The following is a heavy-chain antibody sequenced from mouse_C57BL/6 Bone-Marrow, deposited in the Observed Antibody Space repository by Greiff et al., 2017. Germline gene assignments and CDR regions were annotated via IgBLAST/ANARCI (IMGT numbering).Heavy chain of an antibody. CDR2: INPGSGGT. Sequence: QVTLKQSGAELVRPGASVKVSCKASGYAFTNYLIEWVKQRPGQGLEWIGVINPGSGGTNYNEKLKGKATLTADKYSSTAYMQLSSLTSEDSSVYFCARRCGRAYWGQGTLVTVSA. CDR3: ARRCGRAY. V-gene: IGHV1-54*01. CDR1: GYAFTNYL. D-gene: IGHD4-1*01. J-gene: IGHJ3*01.